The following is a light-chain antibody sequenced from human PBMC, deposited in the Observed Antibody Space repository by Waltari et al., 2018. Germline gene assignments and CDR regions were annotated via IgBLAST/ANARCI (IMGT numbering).Light chain of an antibody. CDR2: AAS. J-gene: IGKJ1*01. CDR1: QGINNY. V-gene: IGKV1-9*01. Sequence: IQLTQSPSSLSASVGDRVTITCRASQGINNYLAWYQQKPGKATKLLIYAASTLQSGVPSRFSGSGSGTDFTIPISSLQPEDFESYYCQQLNSYQWTFGQGTKVEVK. CDR3: QQLNSYQWT.